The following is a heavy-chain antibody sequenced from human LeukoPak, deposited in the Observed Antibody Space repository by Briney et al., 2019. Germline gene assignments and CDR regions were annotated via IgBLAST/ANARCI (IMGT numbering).Heavy chain of an antibody. D-gene: IGHD2-2*01. Sequence: PGGSLRLSCAASGFTFSTYGMQWVRQAPGKGLEWVAVISYDGSNKYYADSVKGRFTISRDNSKNTLYLQMNSLRAEDTAVYYCAKGYPDIVVVPAADNWGQGTLVTVSS. J-gene: IGHJ4*02. V-gene: IGHV3-30*18. CDR2: ISYDGSNK. CDR3: AKGYPDIVVVPAADN. CDR1: GFTFSTYG.